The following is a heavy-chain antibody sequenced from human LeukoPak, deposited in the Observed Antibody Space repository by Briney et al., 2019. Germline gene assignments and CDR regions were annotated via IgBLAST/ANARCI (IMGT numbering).Heavy chain of an antibody. Sequence: GASVKVSCKASGYSFTAYYMHWVRQAPGQGLEWKGWISPNSGGTNYAQKSQGRVTMTRDTSIYTAYMELSSLRSEDTAVYYCARVRAVYYYYYYMDVWGKGTTVTVSS. CDR3: ARVRAVYYYYYYMDV. V-gene: IGHV1-2*02. J-gene: IGHJ6*03. CDR2: ISPNSGGT. CDR1: GYSFTAYY.